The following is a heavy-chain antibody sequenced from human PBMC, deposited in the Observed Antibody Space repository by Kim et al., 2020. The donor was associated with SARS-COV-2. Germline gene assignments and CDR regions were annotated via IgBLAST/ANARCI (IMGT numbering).Heavy chain of an antibody. CDR3: ARDGVFWPDDAFDI. J-gene: IGHJ3*02. V-gene: IGHV1-3*01. Sequence: SQKFQGRVTITRDTYASTAYMELSSLRSEDTAVYYCARDGVFWPDDAFDIWGQGTMVTVSS. D-gene: IGHD3-3*01.